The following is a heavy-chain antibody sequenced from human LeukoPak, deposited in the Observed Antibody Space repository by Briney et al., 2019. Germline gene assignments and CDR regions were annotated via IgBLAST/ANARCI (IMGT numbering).Heavy chain of an antibody. CDR1: GFTFSDYY. CDR2: ISSSGSTI. CDR3: ARRDYDFWSGYALDY. D-gene: IGHD3-3*01. V-gene: IGHV3-11*04. Sequence: GGSLRLSCAASGFTFSDYYMSWIRQAPGKGLEWDSYISSSGSTIYYADSVKGRFTISRDNAKNSLYLQMNSLRAEDTAVYYCARRDYDFWSGYALDYWGQGTLVTVSS. J-gene: IGHJ4*02.